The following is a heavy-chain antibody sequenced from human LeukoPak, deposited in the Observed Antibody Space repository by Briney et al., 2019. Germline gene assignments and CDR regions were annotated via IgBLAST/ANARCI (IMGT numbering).Heavy chain of an antibody. CDR1: GFTFSSHW. CDR2: INSDGSSI. V-gene: IGHV3-74*01. J-gene: IGHJ4*02. D-gene: IGHD3-22*01. Sequence: GGSLRLSCAASGFTFSSHWMHWVRQAPGKGLVWVSRINSDGSSISYADSVKGRFTISRDNAKNTLYLQMNSLGAEDSAVYYCARRINYYDSSGYYYVRYFDSWGQGTLVAVSS. CDR3: ARRINYYDSSGYYYVRYFDS.